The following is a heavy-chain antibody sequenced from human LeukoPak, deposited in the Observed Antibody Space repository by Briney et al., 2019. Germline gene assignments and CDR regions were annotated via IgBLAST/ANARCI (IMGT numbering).Heavy chain of an antibody. Sequence: PSETLSLTCTVPGGSISSYYWSWIRQPPGKGLEWIGYIYYSGSTNYNPSLKSRVTISVDTSENQFSLKLTSVTAADTAVYFCAKDQPFFYFDSGSSHPYNRFDPWGQGTLVTVSP. CDR1: GGSISSYY. CDR3: AKDQPFFYFDSGSSHPYNRFDP. J-gene: IGHJ5*02. CDR2: IYYSGST. V-gene: IGHV4-59*12. D-gene: IGHD3-22*01.